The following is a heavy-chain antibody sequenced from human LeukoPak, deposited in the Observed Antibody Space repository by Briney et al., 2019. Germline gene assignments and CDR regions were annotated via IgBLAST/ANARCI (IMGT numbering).Heavy chain of an antibody. CDR1: GFTFSSYA. D-gene: IGHD3-10*01. CDR3: ARVWSLLWFGELLRDDY. CDR2: ISYDGGNK. Sequence: GGSLRLSCAASGFTFSSYAMHWVRQAPGKGLEWVAVISYDGGNKYYADSVKGRFTISRDNSKNTLYLQMNSLRAEDTAVYYCARVWSLLWFGELLRDDYWGQGTLVTVSS. J-gene: IGHJ4*02. V-gene: IGHV3-30-3*01.